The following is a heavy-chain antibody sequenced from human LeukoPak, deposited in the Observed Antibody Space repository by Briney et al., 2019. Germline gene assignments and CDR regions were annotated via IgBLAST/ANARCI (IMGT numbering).Heavy chain of an antibody. CDR3: ARDPLREAFDI. D-gene: IGHD5-24*01. V-gene: IGHV4-30-2*01. J-gene: IGHJ3*02. CDR2: IYHSGST. CDR1: GGSISSGGYY. Sequence: SETLSLTCTVSGGSISSGGYYWSWIRQPPGKGLEWIGYIYHSGSTYYNPSLKSRVTISVDRSKNQFSLKLSSVTAADTAVYYCARDPLREAFDIWGQGTMVTVSS.